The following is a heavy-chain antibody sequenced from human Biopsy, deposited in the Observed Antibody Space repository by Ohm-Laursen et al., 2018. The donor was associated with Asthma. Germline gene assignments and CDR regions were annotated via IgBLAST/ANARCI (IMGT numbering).Heavy chain of an antibody. J-gene: IGHJ3*01. CDR1: GYTFISFA. D-gene: IGHD3-9*01. CDR3: ARTYYDFLTGQVKDVFGV. CDR2: VNTGNGDT. V-gene: IGHV1-3*04. Sequence: ASVKVSCKASGYTFISFAIHWVRQAPGQRLEWMGWVNTGNGDTKYSQKFQGRVTITRDTSASTAYVELRRLRSEDTATYYCARTYYDFLTGQVKDVFGVWGQGTMVTVSS.